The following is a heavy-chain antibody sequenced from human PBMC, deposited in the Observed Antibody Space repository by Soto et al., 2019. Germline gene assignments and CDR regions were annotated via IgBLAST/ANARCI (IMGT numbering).Heavy chain of an antibody. CDR2: INGDGSST. V-gene: IGHV3-74*01. D-gene: IGHD6-6*01. CDR3: ASGTAAPGAYDYFDY. Sequence: EVQLVESGGGSVQPGGSLRLSCAASGFTFSSYWMHWVRQTPGKGLVWVSRINGDGSSTNYAGFVKGRFTISRDNANNTLYLQMNSLGAEDTAVYYCASGTAAPGAYDYFDYWGQGTLLTVSS. CDR1: GFTFSSYW. J-gene: IGHJ4*02.